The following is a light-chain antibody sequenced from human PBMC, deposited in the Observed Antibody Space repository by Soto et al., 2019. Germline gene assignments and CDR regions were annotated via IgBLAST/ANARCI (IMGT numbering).Light chain of an antibody. J-gene: IGLJ1*01. V-gene: IGLV2-8*01. Sequence: QSVLTQPPSASGSPGQSVTISCTGTSSDVGGYNYVSWYQQHPGKAPKLMIYEVSERPSGVPDRFSGSKSSNSASLTVSGLHAEDEADYYCSSYAGSNNFVFVTGTKVTVL. CDR2: EVS. CDR3: SSYAGSNNFV. CDR1: SSDVGGYNY.